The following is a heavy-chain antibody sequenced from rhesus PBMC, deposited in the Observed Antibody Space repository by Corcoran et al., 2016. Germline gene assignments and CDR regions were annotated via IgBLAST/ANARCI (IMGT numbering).Heavy chain of an antibody. Sequence: EVQLVESGGGLAKPGGSLRLSCAASGFTFSDYYMHWVRQASGKGLGWVSRISNGGGSTWYADSVKGRFTISRENAKNTLYLQMNGLRAEDTAVYYCARDLRGWGDYQSHYWGQGVLVTVSS. D-gene: IGHD3-34*01. CDR2: ISNGGGST. CDR1: GFTFSDYY. V-gene: IGHV3-59*01. J-gene: IGHJ4*01. CDR3: ARDLRGWGDYQSHY.